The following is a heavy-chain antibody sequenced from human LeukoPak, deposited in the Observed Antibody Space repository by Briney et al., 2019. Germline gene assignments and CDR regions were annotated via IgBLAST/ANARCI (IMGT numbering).Heavy chain of an antibody. J-gene: IGHJ4*02. CDR2: IKQDGSEK. D-gene: IGHD6-13*01. V-gene: IGHV3-7*03. CDR3: VKEVGAAVGRSSFDY. Sequence: PGRSLRLSCAASGFTFSSYAMHWARKAPGKGLEWVANIKQDGSEKYYVDSVKGRFTISRDNAKNSLYLQMNSLRAEDTALYYCVKEVGAAVGRSSFDYWGQGTLVTVSS. CDR1: GFTFSSYA.